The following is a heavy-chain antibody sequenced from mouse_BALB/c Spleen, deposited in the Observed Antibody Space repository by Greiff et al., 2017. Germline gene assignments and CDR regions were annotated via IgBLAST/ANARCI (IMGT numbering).Heavy chain of an antibody. CDR2: IDPANGNT. J-gene: IGHJ4*01. CDR3: ARGYGYDAMDY. D-gene: IGHD1-1*02. CDR1: GFNIKDTY. V-gene: IGHV14-3*02. Sequence: EVKLQESGAELVKPGASVKLSCTASGFNIKDTYMHWVKQRPEQGLEWIGRIDPANGNTKYDPKFQGKATITADTSSNTAYLQLSSLTSEDTAVYYCARGYGYDAMDYWGQGTSVTVSS.